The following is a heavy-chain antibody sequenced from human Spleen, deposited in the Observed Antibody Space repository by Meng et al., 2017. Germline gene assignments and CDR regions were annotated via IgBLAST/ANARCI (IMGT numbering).Heavy chain of an antibody. CDR3: ARDFGIASAGTLDY. CDR1: GFTFSGYP. D-gene: IGHD6-13*01. Sequence: GESLKISCAASGFTFSGYPMSWVRQAPGKGLEWVANIKEDGSENYYVDSVMGRFTISRDNAKNSVYLQMNSLRAEDTAVYYCARDFGIASAGTLDYWGQGTLVTVSS. J-gene: IGHJ4*02. CDR2: IKEDGSEN. V-gene: IGHV3-7*01.